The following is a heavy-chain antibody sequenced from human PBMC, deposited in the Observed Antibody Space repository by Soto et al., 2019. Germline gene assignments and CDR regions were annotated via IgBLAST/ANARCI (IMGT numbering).Heavy chain of an antibody. D-gene: IGHD3-10*01. CDR1: RFTFSSYG. J-gene: IGHJ4*02. V-gene: IGHV3-33*01. Sequence: QVQLVESGGGVVQPGRSLRLSCAASRFTFSSYGMHWVRQAPGKGLEWVAVIWDDGSNKYYADSVKGRFTISRDNSKTSLYLQMNSVRAEDTAVYYCAINFYGRNWSPVRDWGQGTLVTVSS. CDR2: IWDDGSNK. CDR3: AINFYGRNWSPVRD.